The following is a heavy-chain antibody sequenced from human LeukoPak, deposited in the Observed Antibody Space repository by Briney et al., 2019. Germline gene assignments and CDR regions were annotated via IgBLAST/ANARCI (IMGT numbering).Heavy chain of an antibody. V-gene: IGHV3-23*01. J-gene: IGHJ4*02. Sequence: HPGGSLRLSCAASGFTFSSYGMHWVRQAPGKGLEWVSAISGSGGSTYYADSVKGRFTISRDNSKNTLYLQMNSLRAEDTAVYYCAKDRGIVVVPAASFDYWGQGTLVTVSS. D-gene: IGHD2-2*01. CDR2: ISGSGGST. CDR1: GFTFSSYG. CDR3: AKDRGIVVVPAASFDY.